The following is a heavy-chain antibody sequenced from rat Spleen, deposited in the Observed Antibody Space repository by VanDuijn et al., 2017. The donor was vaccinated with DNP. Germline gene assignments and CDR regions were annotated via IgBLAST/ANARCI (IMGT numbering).Heavy chain of an antibody. V-gene: IGHV5-22*01. J-gene: IGHJ3*01. CDR3: VRPLGYSSYGFAY. D-gene: IGHD1-2*01. CDR1: GFTFSDYY. CDR2: ISYDGGST. Sequence: EVQLVESGGGLVQPGRSLKLSCAASGFTFSDYYMAWVRQAPTKGLEWVAYISYDGGSTYHGDSVKGRFTISRDNAKSTLYLQMNSLSSEDMATYYCVRPLGYSSYGFAYWGQGTLVTVSS.